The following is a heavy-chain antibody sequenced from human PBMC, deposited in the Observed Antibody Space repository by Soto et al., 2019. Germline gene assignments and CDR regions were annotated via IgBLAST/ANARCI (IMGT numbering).Heavy chain of an antibody. Sequence: GESLKISCKGSGYSFTSYWIGWVRQMPGKVLEWMGIIYPGDSDTRYSPSFQGQVTISADKSISTAYLQWSSLKASDTAMYYCARHGKYYDSSGYYYEYYYYGMDVWGQGTTVTVSS. CDR3: ARHGKYYDSSGYYYEYYYYGMDV. D-gene: IGHD3-22*01. CDR1: GYSFTSYW. V-gene: IGHV5-51*01. CDR2: IYPGDSDT. J-gene: IGHJ6*02.